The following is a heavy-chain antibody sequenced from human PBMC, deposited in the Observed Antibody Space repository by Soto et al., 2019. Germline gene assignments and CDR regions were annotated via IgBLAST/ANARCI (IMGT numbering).Heavy chain of an antibody. J-gene: IGHJ4*02. CDR2: VNPHSGNT. CDR1: GYTFTNHD. Sequence: QVQLVQSGAEVKKPGASVKVSCKASGYTFTNHDIYWVRQATGQGLEWMGWVNPHSGNTDYAQKFQGRVTLTRNTSITTAYMELSSLKSADTAVYYCARAHWNGDYFDYWGQGSLVTVSS. V-gene: IGHV1-8*01. D-gene: IGHD1-1*01. CDR3: ARAHWNGDYFDY.